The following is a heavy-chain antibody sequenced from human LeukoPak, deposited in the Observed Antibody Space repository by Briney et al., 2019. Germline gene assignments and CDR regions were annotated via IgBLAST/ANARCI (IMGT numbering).Heavy chain of an antibody. V-gene: IGHV3-48*04. CDR3: ATLWDPVAGTTQPLL. CDR2: ISGSGSTI. D-gene: IGHD6-19*01. CDR1: GFTFSSYS. J-gene: IGHJ4*02. Sequence: GGSLRLSCAASGFTFSSYSMNWVRQAPGKGLEWVSYISGSGSTIYYGDSLKGRFTISRDNANNSLYLQMNSLRVEDTAVYYCATLWDPVAGTTQPLLWGQGTLVTVSS.